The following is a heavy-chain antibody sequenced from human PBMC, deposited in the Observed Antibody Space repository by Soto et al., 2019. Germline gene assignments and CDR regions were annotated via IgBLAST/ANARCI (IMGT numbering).Heavy chain of an antibody. J-gene: IGHJ5*02. CDR2: ISSSSSYM. D-gene: IGHD3-22*01. Sequence: ESGGGLVKPGGSLRLSCAASGFTFSTYSMNWVRQAPGKGLEWVSSISSSSSYMFYADSVKGRFTISRDNSKNSLFLQMNSLRAEDTAVYYCARGPALMTMIVVGWFDPWGQGTLVTVSS. CDR3: ARGPALMTMIVVGWFDP. CDR1: GFTFSTYS. V-gene: IGHV3-21*04.